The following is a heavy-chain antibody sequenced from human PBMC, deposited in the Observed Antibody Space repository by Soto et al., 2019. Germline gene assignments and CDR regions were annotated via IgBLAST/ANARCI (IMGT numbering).Heavy chain of an antibody. CDR1: GLPFSNYD. CDR2: ISGSISDV. D-gene: IGHD5-12*01. J-gene: IGHJ6*02. Sequence: XGSLNLTFAASGLPFSNYDMIGVGQAPGKGLEWVSSISGSISDVYYADSVKGRFTIPRDNSKNTAYLQMDSLRVDDTAVYFRARGTDGSDFCCTGLDVCGQRTTVTVSS. CDR3: ARGTDGSDFCCTGLDV. V-gene: IGHV3-21*06.